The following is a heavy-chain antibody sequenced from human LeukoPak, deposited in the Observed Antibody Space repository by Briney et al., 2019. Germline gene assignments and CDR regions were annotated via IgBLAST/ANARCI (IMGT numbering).Heavy chain of an antibody. J-gene: IGHJ4*02. CDR3: ARYHRSSHDY. CDR1: GFSVSSYH. V-gene: IGHV3-53*01. D-gene: IGHD6-6*01. Sequence: GGSLRLSCAASGFSVSSYHMSWVRQAPGKGLEWVSISYNGGGTHYADSVKGRFTISRDNSKNTLDLQMNSLRAEDTAVYYCARYHRSSHDYWGQGTLVTVST. CDR2: SYNGGGT.